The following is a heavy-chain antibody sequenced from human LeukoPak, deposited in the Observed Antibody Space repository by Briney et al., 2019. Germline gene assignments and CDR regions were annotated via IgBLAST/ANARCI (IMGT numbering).Heavy chain of an antibody. D-gene: IGHD6-19*01. CDR3: ARGQFQETYYFDY. CDR2: IYHSGST. CDR1: GGSINSGGYS. Sequence: SETLSLTCAVSGGSINSGGYSWSWIRQPPGKGLEWIGYIYHSGSTYYNPSLKSRVTISVDRSKNQFSLKLSSVTAADTAVYYCARGQFQETYYFDYWGQGTLVTVSS. J-gene: IGHJ4*02. V-gene: IGHV4-30-2*01.